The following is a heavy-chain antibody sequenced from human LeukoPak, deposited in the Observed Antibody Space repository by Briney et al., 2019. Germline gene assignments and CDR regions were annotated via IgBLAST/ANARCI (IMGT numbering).Heavy chain of an antibody. D-gene: IGHD2-2*01. CDR3: AREAKYCSSTSCYALGFDY. Sequence: GGSLRLSCAASGFTFSSYEMNWVRQAPGKGLEWVSYISSSGSTIYYADSVKGRFTISRDNAKNSLYLQMNSLRAEDTAVYYCAREAKYCSSTSCYALGFDYWGQGTLVTVSS. CDR1: GFTFSSYE. V-gene: IGHV3-48*03. J-gene: IGHJ4*02. CDR2: ISSSGSTI.